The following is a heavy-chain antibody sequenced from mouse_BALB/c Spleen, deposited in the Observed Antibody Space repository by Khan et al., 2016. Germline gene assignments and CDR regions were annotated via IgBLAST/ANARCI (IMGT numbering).Heavy chain of an antibody. CDR2: ISNSGRT. D-gene: IGHD2-1*01. J-gene: IGHJ2*01. Sequence: EVELVESGPGLVKPSQSLSLTCTVTGYSITSDYAWNWIRQFPGNTLEWRGYISNSGRTSYNPSLKSRISRTRDITKNKLFLKWNSVTTEDTATYCCSIYYGHSVYYFDYCFHRTTLTVSS. CDR3: SIYYGHSVYYFDY. V-gene: IGHV3-2*02. CDR1: GYSITSDYA.